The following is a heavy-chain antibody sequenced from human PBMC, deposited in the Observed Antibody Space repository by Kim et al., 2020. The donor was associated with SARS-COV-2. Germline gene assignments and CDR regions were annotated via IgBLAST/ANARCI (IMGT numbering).Heavy chain of an antibody. CDR2: IYYSGST. CDR3: ARGGGRGFYYG. CDR1: GGSISSYY. D-gene: IGHD2-15*01. Sequence: SETLSLTCNVSGGSISSYYWSWIRQPPGKGLEWIGYIYYSGSTNYNPSLKSRVTISIDTSKNQFSLRLSSVTAADTAVYYCARGGGRGFYYGWGQGALVT. V-gene: IGHV4-59*01. J-gene: IGHJ4*02.